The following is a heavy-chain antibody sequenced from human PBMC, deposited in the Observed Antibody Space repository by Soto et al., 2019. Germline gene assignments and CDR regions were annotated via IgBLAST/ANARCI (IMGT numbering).Heavy chain of an antibody. Sequence: GESLKISCKGSGYSLTSYWIGWVRQMPGKGLEWMGIIYPGDSDTRYSPSFQGQVTISADKSTSTAYLQWSSLKASDTAMYYCARHSRYFISTSCRKEITIFGVPPYGMDVWGQGTTVTVSS. CDR1: GYSLTSYW. CDR2: IYPGDSDT. CDR3: ARHSRYFISTSCRKEITIFGVPPYGMDV. D-gene: IGHD3-3*01. V-gene: IGHV5-51*01. J-gene: IGHJ6*02.